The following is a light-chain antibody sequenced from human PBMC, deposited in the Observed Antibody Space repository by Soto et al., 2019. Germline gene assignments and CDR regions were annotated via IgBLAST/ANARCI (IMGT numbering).Light chain of an antibody. J-gene: IGLJ1*01. CDR3: CSYVGGYSYV. V-gene: IGLV6-57*02. CDR2: EDN. Sequence: NFMLTQPHSVSESPGKTVAISCTGSSGSIASNYVQWYQQRPGSAPTTVIYEDNQRPSGVPDRFSGSIDISSNSASLTISGLQAEDEADYYCCSYVGGYSYVFGIGTKLTVL. CDR1: SGSIASNY.